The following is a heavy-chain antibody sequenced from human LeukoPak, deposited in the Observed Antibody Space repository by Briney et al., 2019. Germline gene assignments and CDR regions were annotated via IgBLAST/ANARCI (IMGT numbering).Heavy chain of an antibody. CDR3: ARGGWYYFDN. CDR1: GFTFSSYW. Sequence: GGSLRLSCAASGFTFSSYWMSWVRQAPGKGLEWVANINQDGSEEYFLDSGKGRFTISRDNGKNSLYLQVNSLRAEDTAVYHCARGGWYYFDNWGQGTLVTVSS. V-gene: IGHV3-7*04. J-gene: IGHJ4*02. D-gene: IGHD6-19*01. CDR2: INQDGSEE.